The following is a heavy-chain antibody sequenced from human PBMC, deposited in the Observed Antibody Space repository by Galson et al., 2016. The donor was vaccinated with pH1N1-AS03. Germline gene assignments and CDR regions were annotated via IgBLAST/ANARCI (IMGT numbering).Heavy chain of an antibody. CDR1: GYTFTSYD. D-gene: IGHD4-17*01. J-gene: IGHJ4*02. V-gene: IGHV1-8*01. CDR2: MNPNSGNR. CDR3: ARDEDLHYGDHVTD. Sequence: SVKVSCKASGYTFTSYDINWVRQAAGQGLEWMGWMNPNSGNRGYAQKFQGRVTMTRDTYISTAYMELSSLTFEDTAVYNCARDEDLHYGDHVTDWGQGTRVFVSS.